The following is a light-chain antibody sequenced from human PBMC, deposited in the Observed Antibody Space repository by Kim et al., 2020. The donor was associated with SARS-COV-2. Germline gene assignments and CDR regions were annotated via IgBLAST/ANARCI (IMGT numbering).Light chain of an antibody. Sequence: SSELTQVPAVSVALGQTVRITCQGDSLRSYYASWYQQKPGQAPVLVIYGKNNRPSGIPDRFSRSSAGNTASLTSTGAQAEDEADYYCNSRDSSGNHLVFGTGTKVTVL. V-gene: IGLV3-19*01. CDR3: NSRDSSGNHLV. CDR2: GKN. J-gene: IGLJ1*01. CDR1: SLRSYY.